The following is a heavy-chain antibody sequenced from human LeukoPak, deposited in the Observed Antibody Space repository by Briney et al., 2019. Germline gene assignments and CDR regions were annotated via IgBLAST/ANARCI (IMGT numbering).Heavy chain of an antibody. CDR1: GGSFSGYH. D-gene: IGHD3-10*01. CDR3: ARRAYGSGSFNRYHFDY. Sequence: SETLSLTCAVYGGSFSGYHWSWIRQPPGKGLEWIGEINHSGSTNYNPSLKSRVTISVDTSSNQFSLKLNSVTAADTAVYYCARRAYGSGSFNRYHFDYWGQGTLVAVSS. CDR2: INHSGST. J-gene: IGHJ4*02. V-gene: IGHV4-34*01.